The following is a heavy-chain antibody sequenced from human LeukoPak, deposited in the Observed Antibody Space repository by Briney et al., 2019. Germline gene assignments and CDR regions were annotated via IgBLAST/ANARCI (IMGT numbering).Heavy chain of an antibody. CDR3: ARVSSYSSSWWYYPDY. D-gene: IGHD6-13*01. CDR2: ISYDGSNK. CDR1: GFTFSSYG. J-gene: IGHJ4*02. V-gene: IGHV3-30*03. Sequence: PGRSLRLSCAASGFTFSSYGMHWVRQAPGKGLEWVAVISYDGSNKYYADSVKGRFTISRDNSKNTLYLQMNSLRAEDTAVYYCARVSSYSSSWWYYPDYWGQGTLVTVSS.